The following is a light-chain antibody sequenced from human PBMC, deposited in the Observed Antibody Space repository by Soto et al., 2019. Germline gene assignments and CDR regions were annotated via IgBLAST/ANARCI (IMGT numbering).Light chain of an antibody. CDR2: WAS. Sequence: DIVMTQSPDSLAVSLGERATINCKSSQSVLYSPNNNNYLVWYQQKPGQPPKLLIYWASTRESGVPDRFSGSGSGTDFTLIISSLQAEDVAVYYCQQYYSPPWTFGQGTRVEIK. CDR1: QSVLYSPNNNNY. V-gene: IGKV4-1*01. J-gene: IGKJ1*01. CDR3: QQYYSPPWT.